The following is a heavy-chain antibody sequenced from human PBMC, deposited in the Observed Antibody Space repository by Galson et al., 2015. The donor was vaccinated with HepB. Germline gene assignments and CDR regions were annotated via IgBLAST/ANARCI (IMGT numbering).Heavy chain of an antibody. CDR3: ARPTYYYDSSGYYWFDP. V-gene: IGHV1-18*01. D-gene: IGHD3-22*01. J-gene: IGHJ5*02. Sequence: SVKVSCKASGYTFTSYGISWVRQAPGQGLEWMGWISAYNGNTNYAQKLQGRVTMITDTSTSTAYMELRSLRSDDTAVYYCARPTYYYDSSGYYWFDPWGQGTLVTVSS. CDR2: ISAYNGNT. CDR1: GYTFTSYG.